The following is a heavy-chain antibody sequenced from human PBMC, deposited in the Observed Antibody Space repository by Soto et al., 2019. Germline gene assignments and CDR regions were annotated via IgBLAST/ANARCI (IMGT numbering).Heavy chain of an antibody. CDR2: ISSSSSYI. CDR1: GFTFSSYS. Sequence: GGSLRLSCAASGFTFSSYSMNWVRQAPGKGLEWVSSISSSSSYIYYADSVKGRFTISRDNAKNSLYLQMNSLRAEDTAVYYCARQGIAADMPDYWGQGTLVTVSS. V-gene: IGHV3-21*01. CDR3: ARQGIAADMPDY. D-gene: IGHD6-13*01. J-gene: IGHJ4*02.